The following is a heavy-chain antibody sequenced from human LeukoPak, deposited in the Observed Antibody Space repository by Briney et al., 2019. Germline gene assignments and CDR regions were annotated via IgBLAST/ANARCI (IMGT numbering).Heavy chain of an antibody. V-gene: IGHV3-23*01. J-gene: IGHJ6*03. CDR2: IGGSDGRT. Sequence: GGSLRLSCAASGFTFSTYAMSWVRQAPGKGLEWVSPIGGSDGRTRYADSVKGRFTISRDNSKNTLYLEMNSLRAEDTAVYYCAKDSSSYDWGYMDVWGKGTTVTISS. D-gene: IGHD3-22*01. CDR1: GFTFSTYA. CDR3: AKDSSSYDWGYMDV.